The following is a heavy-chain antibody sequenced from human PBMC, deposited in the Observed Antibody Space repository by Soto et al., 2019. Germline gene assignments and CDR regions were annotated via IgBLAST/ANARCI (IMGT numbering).Heavy chain of an antibody. CDR1: GGSISSGDYY. CDR3: ARGGGYCSSTSCFLHYYYGMDV. J-gene: IGHJ6*02. CDR2: IYYSGST. Sequence: PSETLSLTCTVSGGSISSGDYYWSWIRQPPGKGLEWIGYIYYSGSTYYNPSLKSRVTISVDTSKNQFSLKLSSVTAADTAVYYCARGGGYCSSTSCFLHYYYGMDVWRQGTTVTVSS. V-gene: IGHV4-30-4*01. D-gene: IGHD2-2*01.